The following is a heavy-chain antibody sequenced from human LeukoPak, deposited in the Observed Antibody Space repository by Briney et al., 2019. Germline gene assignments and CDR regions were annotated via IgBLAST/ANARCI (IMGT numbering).Heavy chain of an antibody. CDR2: INHSGST. Sequence: SETLSLTCAVYGGSFSGYYWSWIRQPPGKGLGWIGEINHSGSTNYNPSLKSRVTISVDTSKNQFSLKLSSVTAADTAVYYCARIVGSTSFHGWFDPWGQGTLVTVSS. J-gene: IGHJ5*02. CDR3: ARIVGSTSFHGWFDP. CDR1: GGSFSGYY. D-gene: IGHD2-2*01. V-gene: IGHV4-34*01.